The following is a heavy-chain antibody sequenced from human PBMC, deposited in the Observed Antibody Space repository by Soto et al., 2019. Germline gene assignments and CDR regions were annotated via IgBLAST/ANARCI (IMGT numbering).Heavy chain of an antibody. D-gene: IGHD2-15*01. J-gene: IGHJ6*03. V-gene: IGHV3-66*01. CDR2: FDNGGNT. CDR3: VRDDVYCGGGRCYGVPMDV. CDR1: GFTVRRYY. Sequence: AGGSLRLSCAFSGFTVRRYYMSLVRQPPGKGPEWVALFDNGGNTYYAESVKGRFTISRDSSENTLDLQLNSLRAEDTAVYYCVRDDVYCGGGRCYGVPMDVWGKGTTVTVSS.